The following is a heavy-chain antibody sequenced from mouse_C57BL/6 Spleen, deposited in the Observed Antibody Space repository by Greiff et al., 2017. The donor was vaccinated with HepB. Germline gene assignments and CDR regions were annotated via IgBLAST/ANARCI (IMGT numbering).Heavy chain of an antibody. CDR3: ARDTGTEEYYFDY. D-gene: IGHD4-1*01. Sequence: EVKLVESGGGLVKPGGSLKLSCAASGFTFSSYAMSWVRQTPEKRLEWVATISDGGSYTYYPDNVKGRFTISRDNAKNNLYLQMSHLKSEDTAMYYCARDTGTEEYYFDYWGQGTTLTVSS. CDR2: ISDGGSYT. V-gene: IGHV5-4*01. J-gene: IGHJ2*01. CDR1: GFTFSSYA.